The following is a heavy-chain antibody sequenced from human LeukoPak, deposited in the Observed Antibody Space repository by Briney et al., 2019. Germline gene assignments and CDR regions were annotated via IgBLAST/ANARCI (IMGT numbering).Heavy chain of an antibody. CDR1: GFTFSSYG. Sequence: GRSLRLSCAASGFTFSSYGMHWVRQAPGKGLEWVAVISYDGSNKYYADSVKGRFTISRDNSKNTLYLQMNSLRAEDTAVYYCAKDLQGITMVEIYGMDVWGQGTTVTVSS. V-gene: IGHV3-30*18. D-gene: IGHD3-10*01. J-gene: IGHJ6*02. CDR3: AKDLQGITMVEIYGMDV. CDR2: ISYDGSNK.